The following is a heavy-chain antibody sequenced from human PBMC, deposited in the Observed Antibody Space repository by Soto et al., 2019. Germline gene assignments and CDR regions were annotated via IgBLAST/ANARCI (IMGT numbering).Heavy chain of an antibody. J-gene: IGHJ4*02. Sequence: QVQLVESGGGVVQPGRSLRLSCAASGFTFSSYGMHWVRQAPGKGLEWVAVISYDGSNKNYADSVKGRFTISRDNSKNTLYLQMNSLRAEDTAVYYCAKQWDSGWSFDHWCQGTLVTVSS. CDR1: GFTFSSYG. V-gene: IGHV3-30*18. CDR3: AKQWDSGWSFDH. D-gene: IGHD6-19*01. CDR2: ISYDGSNK.